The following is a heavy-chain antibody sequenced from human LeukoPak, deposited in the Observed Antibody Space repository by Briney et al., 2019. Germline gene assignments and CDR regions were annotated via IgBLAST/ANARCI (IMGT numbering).Heavy chain of an antibody. Sequence: GGSLRLSCAASGFTFSSYWMSWVRQAPGKGLEWVANIRHDGSEKYYVDSVKGRFTISRDNAKDSLYLQMNSLRVEDTAVYYSARDWVPAAIPNFPDYWGQGTLVTVSS. J-gene: IGHJ4*02. CDR2: IRHDGSEK. CDR1: GFTFSSYW. V-gene: IGHV3-7*01. D-gene: IGHD2-2*01. CDR3: ARDWVPAAIPNFPDY.